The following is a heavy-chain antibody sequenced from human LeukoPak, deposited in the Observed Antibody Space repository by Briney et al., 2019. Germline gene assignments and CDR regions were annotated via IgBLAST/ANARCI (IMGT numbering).Heavy chain of an antibody. CDR1: GGSISSYY. J-gene: IGHJ5*02. CDR2: IYYSGST. V-gene: IGHV4-59*01. Sequence: SSETLSLTCTVSGGSISSYYWSWIRQPPGKGLEWIGYIYYSGSTNYNPSPKSRVTISVDTSKNQFSLKLSSVTAADTAVYYCARAESGSYSRWFDPWGQGTLVTVSS. CDR3: ARAESGSYSRWFDP. D-gene: IGHD1-26*01.